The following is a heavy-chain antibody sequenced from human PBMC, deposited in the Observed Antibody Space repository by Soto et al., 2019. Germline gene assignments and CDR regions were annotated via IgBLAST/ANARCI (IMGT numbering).Heavy chain of an antibody. J-gene: IGHJ5*02. V-gene: IGHV3-30*18. CDR3: AKPHTCISTSCYEGWFDP. CDR2: ISYDGSNK. D-gene: IGHD2-2*01. CDR1: GFTCSSYG. Sequence: QVQLVESGGGVVQPGRSLRLSCAASGFTCSSYGMHWVRQAPGKGLEWVAVISYDGSNKYYADSVKGRFTISRDNSKNTLYLQMNSLRAEDTAVYYCAKPHTCISTSCYEGWFDPWGQGTLVTVSS.